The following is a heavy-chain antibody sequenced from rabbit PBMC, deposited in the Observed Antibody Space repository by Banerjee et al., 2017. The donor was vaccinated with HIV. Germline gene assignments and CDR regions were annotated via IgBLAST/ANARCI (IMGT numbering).Heavy chain of an antibody. J-gene: IGHJ4*01. CDR3: ARHVHFVGSDL. Sequence: QEQLEESGGGLVKPEGSLTLTCTASGFSFSNKYVICWVRQAPGKGLELIACISTYNGITYYASWAKGRFTISKTSSTVTLQVTSLTAADTATYFCARHVHFVGSDLWGPGTLVTVS. V-gene: IGHV1S45*01. CDR1: GFSFSNKYV. CDR2: ISTYNGIT. D-gene: IGHD3-1*01.